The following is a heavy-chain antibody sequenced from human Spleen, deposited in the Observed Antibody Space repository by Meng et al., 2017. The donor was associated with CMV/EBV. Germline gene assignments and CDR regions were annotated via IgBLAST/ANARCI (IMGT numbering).Heavy chain of an antibody. CDR1: GITFSDYY. CDR3: ARDSLFWSGYYGYFDY. J-gene: IGHJ4*02. CDR2: ISYDGSNK. V-gene: IGHV3-30*19. D-gene: IGHD3-3*01. Sequence: GITFSDYYMSWIRQAPGKGLEWVAVISYDGSNKYYADSVKGRFTISRDNSKNTLYLQMNSLRAEDTAVYYCARDSLFWSGYYGYFDYWGQGTPVTVSS.